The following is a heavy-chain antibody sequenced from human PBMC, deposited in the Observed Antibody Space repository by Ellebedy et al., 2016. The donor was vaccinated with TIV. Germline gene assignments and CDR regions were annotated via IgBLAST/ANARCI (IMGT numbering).Heavy chain of an antibody. CDR2: ISSSSSYI. CDR1: GFTFSSYA. Sequence: GESLKISCAASGFTFSSYAMSWVRQAPGKGLEWVSSISSSSSYIYYADSVKGRFTISRDNAKNSLYLQMNSLRAEDTAVYYCARDAVAGTPQFAYWGQGTLVTVSS. CDR3: ARDAVAGTPQFAY. V-gene: IGHV3-21*01. J-gene: IGHJ4*02. D-gene: IGHD6-19*01.